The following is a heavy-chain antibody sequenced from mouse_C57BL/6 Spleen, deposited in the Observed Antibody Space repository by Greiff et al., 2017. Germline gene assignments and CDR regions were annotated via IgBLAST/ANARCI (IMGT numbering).Heavy chain of an antibody. CDR1: GYTFTSYW. Sequence: QVQLQQPGAELVRPGSSVKLSCKASGYTFTSYWMHWVKQRPIQGLEWIGNIDPSDSETHYNQKFKDKATLTVDKSSSTAYMQLSSLTSEDSAVYYCARWSTMKGYWYFDVWGTGTTVTVSS. J-gene: IGHJ1*03. CDR2: IDPSDSET. CDR3: ARWSTMKGYWYFDV. V-gene: IGHV1-52*01. D-gene: IGHD2-4*01.